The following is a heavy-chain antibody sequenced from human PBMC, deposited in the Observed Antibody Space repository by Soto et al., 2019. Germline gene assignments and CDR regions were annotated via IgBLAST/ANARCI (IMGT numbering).Heavy chain of an antibody. CDR1: GFTFSSSA. CDR2: IDVGSANA. Sequence: SVKVSCKTSGFTFSSSAVHWVRQARGHRLQWIGWIDVGSANANYAQMLQEGVTISRDMSTSTAYMELSSLRPADPAVYYCARGLYGETLWVDPGTQGTRVTVS. D-gene: IGHD2-8*01. CDR3: ARGLYGETLWVDP. J-gene: IGHJ5*02. V-gene: IGHV1-58*01.